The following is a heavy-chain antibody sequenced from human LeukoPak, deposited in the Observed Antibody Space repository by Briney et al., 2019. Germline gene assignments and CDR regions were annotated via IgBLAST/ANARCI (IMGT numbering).Heavy chain of an antibody. Sequence: SVKVSCKASGGTFSSYAISWVRQAPGQGLEWMGGIIPIFGTANYAQKFQGRVTITADESTSTAYMELSSLRSEDTAVYYCGRGGGGVTFGGVIVNDAFDIWGQGTVVTVSS. J-gene: IGHJ3*02. V-gene: IGHV1-69*13. CDR3: GRGGGGVTFGGVIVNDAFDI. D-gene: IGHD3-16*02. CDR1: GGTFSSYA. CDR2: IIPIFGTA.